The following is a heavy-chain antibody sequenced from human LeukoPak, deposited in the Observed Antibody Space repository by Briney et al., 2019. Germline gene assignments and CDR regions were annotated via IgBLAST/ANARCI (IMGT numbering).Heavy chain of an antibody. V-gene: IGHV3-43*01. CDR2: ISWDGGST. CDR3: AKDSGYCSSTSCSTYNWFDP. CDR1: GFTFDDYT. J-gene: IGHJ5*02. D-gene: IGHD2-2*01. Sequence: GGSLRLSCAASGFTFDDYTMHWVRQAPGKGLEWVSLISWDGGSTYYADSVKGRFTTSRDNSKNSLYLQMNSLRTENTALYYCAKDSGYCSSTSCSTYNWFDPWGQGTLVTVSS.